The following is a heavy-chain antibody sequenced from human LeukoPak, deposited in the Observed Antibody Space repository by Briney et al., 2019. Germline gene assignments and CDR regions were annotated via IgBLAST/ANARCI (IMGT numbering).Heavy chain of an antibody. CDR3: ARGYCSSTSCSGGPNWFDP. CDR2: IIPIFGTA. D-gene: IGHD2-2*01. Sequence: SVKVSCKASGGTFSSYAISWVRQAPGQGLEWMGGIIPIFGTANYAQKFQGRVTITADKSTSTAYMELSSLRSEDTAVYYCARGYCSSTSCSGGPNWFDPWGQGTLVTVSS. CDR1: GGTFSSYA. J-gene: IGHJ5*02. V-gene: IGHV1-69*06.